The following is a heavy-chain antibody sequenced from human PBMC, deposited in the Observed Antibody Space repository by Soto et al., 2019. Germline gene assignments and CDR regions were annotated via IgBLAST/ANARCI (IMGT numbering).Heavy chain of an antibody. CDR3: AKGMRWYDWWFLFWPLDY. J-gene: IGHJ4*02. CDR2: ISWNSGSI. V-gene: IGHV3-9*01. Sequence: SLRLSGAASGFTFDDYAMHWVRQAPGKGLEWVSGISWNSGSIGYADSVKGQFTISRDNAKNSLYLQMNSLRAEDTALYYCAKGMRWYDWWFLFWPLDYWGQGTLVTVSS. D-gene: IGHD3-3*01. CDR1: GFTFDDYA.